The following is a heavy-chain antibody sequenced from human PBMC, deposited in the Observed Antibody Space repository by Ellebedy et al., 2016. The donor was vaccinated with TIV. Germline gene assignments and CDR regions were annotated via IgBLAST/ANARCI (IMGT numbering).Heavy chain of an antibody. Sequence: ASVKVSXXASGYTFISYGISWVRQAPGQGLEWMGWISAVNGNTNYPQKLQGRVTMTTDVSTSTAYMELRSLRSDDTAVYYCARGEGGYPYYMDVWGKGTTVTVSS. J-gene: IGHJ6*03. CDR2: ISAVNGNT. CDR3: ARGEGGYPYYMDV. CDR1: GYTFISYG. D-gene: IGHD5-18*01. V-gene: IGHV1-18*01.